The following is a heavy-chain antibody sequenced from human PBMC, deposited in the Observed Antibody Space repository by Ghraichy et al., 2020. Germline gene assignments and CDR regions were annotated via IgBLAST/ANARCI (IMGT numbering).Heavy chain of an antibody. J-gene: IGHJ5*02. CDR1: GFTFDDYA. CDR3: AKDAYYYGSGSYYTT. CDR2: ISWNSGSI. V-gene: IGHV3-9*01. Sequence: GGSLRLSCAASGFTFDDYAMHWVRQAPGKGLEWVSGISWNSGSIGYADSVKGRFTISRDNAKNSLYLQMNSLRAEDTALYYCAKDAYYYGSGSYYTTWGQGTLVTVSS. D-gene: IGHD3-10*01.